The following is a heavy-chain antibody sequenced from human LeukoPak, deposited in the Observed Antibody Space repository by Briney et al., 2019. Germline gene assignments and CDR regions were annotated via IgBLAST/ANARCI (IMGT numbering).Heavy chain of an antibody. CDR3: AKDWRYGYYFDY. CDR1: GFTFSSYA. V-gene: IGHV3-23*01. D-gene: IGHD3-3*01. Sequence: GGSLRLSCGASGFTFSSYAMSWVRQAPGKGLEWVSAISGSGGSTYYADSVKGRFTISRDNSKNTLYLQMNSLRAEDTAVYYCAKDWRYGYYFDYWGQGTLVTVSS. J-gene: IGHJ4*02. CDR2: ISGSGGST.